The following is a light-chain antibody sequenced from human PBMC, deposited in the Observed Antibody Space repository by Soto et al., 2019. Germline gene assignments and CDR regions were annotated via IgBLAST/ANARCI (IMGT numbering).Light chain of an antibody. V-gene: IGLV1-44*01. CDR3: ASWDDSLNGVV. CDR2: SNN. J-gene: IGLJ2*01. CDR1: SSNIGSNY. Sequence: QSVLTQPPSASGTPGQRVTISCSGSSSNIGSNYVYWYQQLPGTAPKLLIYSNNLRPSGVPDRFSGSKSGTSASLAISGLQSEDEADYHCASWDDSLNGVVFGGGTKVTVL.